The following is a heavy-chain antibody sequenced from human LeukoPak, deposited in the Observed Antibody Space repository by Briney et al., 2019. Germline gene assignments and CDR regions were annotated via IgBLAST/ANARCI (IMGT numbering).Heavy chain of an antibody. CDR3: AKGMGREDIVVVPAAQPDAFDI. J-gene: IGHJ3*02. CDR1: GFTFSSSD. D-gene: IGHD2-2*01. CDR2: ISGSGGST. V-gene: IGHV3-23*01. Sequence: PGGSLRLSCAASGFTFSSSDMNWVRQAPGKGLEWVSIISGSGGSTYYADSVKGRFTISRDNSKNTLYLQMNSLRAEDTAVYYCAKGMGREDIVVVPAAQPDAFDIWGQGTMVTVSS.